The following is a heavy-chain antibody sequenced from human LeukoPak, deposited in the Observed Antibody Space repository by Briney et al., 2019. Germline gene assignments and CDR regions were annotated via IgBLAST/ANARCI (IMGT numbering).Heavy chain of an antibody. CDR1: GFTFSSFA. J-gene: IGHJ5*02. V-gene: IGHV3-23*01. CDR2: ISGSGGGA. Sequence: GGSLRLSCVASGFTFSSFAMSWVRQAPGRGLEWVSGISGSGGGAYYADSVKGRFTISRDNSKNTLYLQMSSLGAEDTAIYYCAKDLNWFDPWGQGTLVIVSS. CDR3: AKDLNWFDP.